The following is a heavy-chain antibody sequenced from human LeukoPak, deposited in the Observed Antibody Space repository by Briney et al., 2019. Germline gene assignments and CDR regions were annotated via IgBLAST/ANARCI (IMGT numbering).Heavy chain of an antibody. CDR1: GGSISSYY. CDR2: LYYSGST. Sequence: PSETLSLTCTVSGGSISSYYWTWIRQPPGKGLEWIGSLYYSGSTNYNPSLKSRVTISVDTSKNQFSLKLSSVTAADTAVYYCARRHVEYSSSSDPYYFDYWGQGNLVTVSS. V-gene: IGHV4-59*01. CDR3: ARRHVEYSSSSDPYYFDY. D-gene: IGHD6-6*01. J-gene: IGHJ4*02.